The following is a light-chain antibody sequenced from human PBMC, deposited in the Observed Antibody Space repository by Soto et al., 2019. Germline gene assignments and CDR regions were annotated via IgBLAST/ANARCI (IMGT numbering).Light chain of an antibody. CDR2: DVS. CDR3: SSYTSSSTLPYV. CDR1: SSDVGGYNY. J-gene: IGLJ1*01. V-gene: IGLV2-14*01. Sequence: QSVLTQPASVSGSPGRSITISCTGTSSDVGGYNYVSWYQQHPGKAPKLMIYDVSNRPSGVSNRFSGSKSGNTASLTISGLQAEDEADYYCSSYTSSSTLPYVFGTGTKVPVL.